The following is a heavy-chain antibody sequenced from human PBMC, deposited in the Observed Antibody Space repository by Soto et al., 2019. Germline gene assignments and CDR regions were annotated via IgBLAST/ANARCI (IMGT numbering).Heavy chain of an antibody. V-gene: IGHV3-23*01. CDR2: ISGSGGST. D-gene: IGHD2-15*01. CDR3: AKDTLSGGHGASDY. Sequence: EVQLLESGGGLVQPGGSLRLSCAASGFTFSSYAMSWVRQATGKGLEWVSAISGSGGSTYYADSVKGRFTISRDNSKNTLYLQMNRLRAEDTAVYYCAKDTLSGGHGASDYWGQGTLVTVSS. J-gene: IGHJ4*02. CDR1: GFTFSSYA.